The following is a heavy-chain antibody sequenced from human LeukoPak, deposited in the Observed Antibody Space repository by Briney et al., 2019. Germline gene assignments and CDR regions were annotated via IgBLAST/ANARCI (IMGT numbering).Heavy chain of an antibody. CDR3: ARDYPAGRAYSRSNWFDP. J-gene: IGHJ5*02. V-gene: IGHV4-30-2*01. CDR2: IYHSGST. CDR1: GGSISSGGHS. Sequence: PSETLSLTCAVSGGSISSGGHSWSWIRQPPGRGLEWIGYIYHSGSTNYNPSLKSRVTISVDKSKNQFSLKLSSVTAADTAVYYCARDYPAGRAYSRSNWFDPWGQGTLVTVSS. D-gene: IGHD6-13*01.